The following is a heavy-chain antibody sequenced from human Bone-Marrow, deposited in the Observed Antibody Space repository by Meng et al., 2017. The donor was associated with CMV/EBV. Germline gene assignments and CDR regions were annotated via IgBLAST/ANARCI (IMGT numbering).Heavy chain of an antibody. CDR1: GYTFTSYA. V-gene: IGHV1-2*02. J-gene: IGHJ4*02. Sequence: ASVKVSCKASGYTFTSYAMNWVRQAPGQGLEWMGWINPNSGGTNYAQKFQGRVTMTRDTSISTAYMELSRLRSDDTAVYYWARARIGQWLVLVWGQGTLVTGSS. CDR2: INPNSGGT. CDR3: ARARIGQWLVLV. D-gene: IGHD6-19*01.